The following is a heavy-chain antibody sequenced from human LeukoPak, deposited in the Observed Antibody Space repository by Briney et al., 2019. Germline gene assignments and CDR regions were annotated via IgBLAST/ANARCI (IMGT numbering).Heavy chain of an antibody. CDR2: IKPTGGDT. D-gene: IGHD5-18*01. J-gene: IGHJ4*02. V-gene: IGHV1-46*01. CDR1: GYTFTNYY. CDR3: ARVPYSYGYLYYLDY. Sequence: GASVKVSCKASGYTFTNYYIHWVRQAPGQGLEWMGIIKPTGGDTSYAQKFQGRVTMTRDTSTSTVYMELSSLRSEDTAVYYYARVPYSYGYLYYLDYWGQGTLVTVSS.